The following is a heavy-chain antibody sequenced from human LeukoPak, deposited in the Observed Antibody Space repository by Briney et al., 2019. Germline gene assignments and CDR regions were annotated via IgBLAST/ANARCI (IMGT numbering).Heavy chain of an antibody. Sequence: PVGSLRLSCAASGFTVSNNYMSWVRQAPGKGLEWVSITYSDISTHYTDSVKSRFTISRDTSQNTLSPQMTSLRAEDTAVYYCVRKNRDFNAAFDIWGQGTVVTVSS. CDR1: GFTVSNNY. J-gene: IGHJ3*02. CDR3: VRKNRDFNAAFDI. D-gene: IGHD2-21*02. V-gene: IGHV3-53*01. CDR2: TYSDIST.